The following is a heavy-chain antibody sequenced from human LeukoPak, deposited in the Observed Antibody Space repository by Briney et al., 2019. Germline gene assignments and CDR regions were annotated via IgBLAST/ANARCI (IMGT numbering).Heavy chain of an antibody. D-gene: IGHD6-19*01. CDR3: ARVSLSSGCLSN. Sequence: GGSLRLSCAASGFSFTTSLMNWVRQAPGKGLVWVSRISSDESITSYADSVKGRFTISRDNAKNTLFLQMNGLRAEDTAVYYCARVSLSSGCLSNWGQGTLVTVSS. V-gene: IGHV3-74*01. CDR1: GFSFTTSL. CDR2: ISSDESIT. J-gene: IGHJ4*02.